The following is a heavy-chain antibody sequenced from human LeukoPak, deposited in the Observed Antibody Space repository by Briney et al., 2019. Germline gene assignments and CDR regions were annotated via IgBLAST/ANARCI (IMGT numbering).Heavy chain of an antibody. Sequence: SETLSLTCTVSGGRMSGDSLTDSNYYWVWICQPPGKGLEWTGSVYFSGYTYYTPSLKSRVTISADTSKNLFSLRLSSVTAADTAVYYCARGSADGGNYLGYFYYYYMDVWGKGTTVTVSS. CDR3: ARGSADGGNYLGYFYYYYMDV. CDR2: VYFSGYT. D-gene: IGHD1-26*01. CDR1: GGRMSGDSLTDSNYY. V-gene: IGHV4-39*01. J-gene: IGHJ6*03.